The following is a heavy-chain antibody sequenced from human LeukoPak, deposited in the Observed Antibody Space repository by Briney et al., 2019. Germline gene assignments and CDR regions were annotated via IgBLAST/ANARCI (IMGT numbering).Heavy chain of an antibody. V-gene: IGHV3-23*01. D-gene: IGHD2-15*01. J-gene: IGHJ4*02. CDR2: MCDSGSST. CDR1: GFTFSSYG. CDR3: AKVVAWVDY. Sequence: GGSLRLSCAASGFTFSSYGMSWVRQAPGKGLEWVSGMCDSGSSTYYADSVKGRFTISRDNSKNTMYLQMNSLRAEDTAVYYCAKVVAWVDYWGQGTLVTVPS.